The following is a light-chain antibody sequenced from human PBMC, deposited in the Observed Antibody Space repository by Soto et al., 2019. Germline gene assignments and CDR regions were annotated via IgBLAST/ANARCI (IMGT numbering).Light chain of an antibody. CDR2: GNN. CDR1: SSNIGAGYD. J-gene: IGLJ3*02. V-gene: IGLV1-40*01. Sequence: QSVLTQPTSVSGAPGQRVTISCTGSSSNIGAGYDVHWYQQLPGTAPSLLIFGNNNRPSGVPDRFSGSKSGTSASLAITGLRAGDEADYYCQSYDSSLSAWVFGGGTQLTVL. CDR3: QSYDSSLSAWV.